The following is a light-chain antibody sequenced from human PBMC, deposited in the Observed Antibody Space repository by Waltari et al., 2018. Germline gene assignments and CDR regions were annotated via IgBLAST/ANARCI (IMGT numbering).Light chain of an antibody. CDR2: GAS. J-gene: IGKJ1*01. CDR1: QLFGTS. V-gene: IGKV3-20*01. Sequence: EIVLTQSPGTLSLSPGERATLSCRASQLFGTSLAWYQQKPGQAPRPLIYGASMRAAGIPDRFSGSGSGTDFSLTISRLEPEDCAVYYCQHYVRLPATFGQGTRVEIK. CDR3: QHYVRLPAT.